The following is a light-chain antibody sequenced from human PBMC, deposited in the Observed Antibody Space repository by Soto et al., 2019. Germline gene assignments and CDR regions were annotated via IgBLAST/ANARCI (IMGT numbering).Light chain of an antibody. Sequence: QSALTQPASVSGSPGQSITISCTGTSSDVGGYNYVSWHQQHPGKAPKFMIYDVSNRPSGVSNRFSGYKSGNTASLTISGLQAEDEADYYCCSYTTSNTRQIVFGTGTKLTVL. CDR1: SSDVGGYNY. V-gene: IGLV2-14*01. CDR2: DVS. J-gene: IGLJ1*01. CDR3: CSYTTSNTRQIV.